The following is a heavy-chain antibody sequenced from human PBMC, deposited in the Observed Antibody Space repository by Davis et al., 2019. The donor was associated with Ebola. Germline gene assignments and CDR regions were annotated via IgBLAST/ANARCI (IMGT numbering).Heavy chain of an antibody. V-gene: IGHV1-2*06. J-gene: IGHJ4*02. CDR3: ANLRDSYGYSVSYY. Sequence: ASVKVSCKASGYTFTGYYMHWVRQAPGQGLEWMGRINPNSGGTNYAQKFQGRVTITRDTSASTAYMELSSLRSEDTAVYYCANLRDSYGYSVSYYWGQGTLVTVSS. D-gene: IGHD5-18*01. CDR1: GYTFTGYY. CDR2: INPNSGGT.